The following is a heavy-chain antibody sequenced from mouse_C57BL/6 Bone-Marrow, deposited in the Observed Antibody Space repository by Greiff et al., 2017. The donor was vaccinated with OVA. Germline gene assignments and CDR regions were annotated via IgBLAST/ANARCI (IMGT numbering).Heavy chain of an antibody. CDR1: GYAFSSSW. CDR3: ARSESPDYFDY. V-gene: IGHV1-82*01. CDR2: IYPGDGDT. J-gene: IGHJ2*01. Sequence: QVQLKESGPELVKPGASVKISCKASGYAFSSSWMNWVKQRPGKGLEWIGRIYPGDGDTNYNGTFKGKATLTADKSSSTAYMQLSSLTSEDSAVYFCARSESPDYFDYWGQGTTLTVSS.